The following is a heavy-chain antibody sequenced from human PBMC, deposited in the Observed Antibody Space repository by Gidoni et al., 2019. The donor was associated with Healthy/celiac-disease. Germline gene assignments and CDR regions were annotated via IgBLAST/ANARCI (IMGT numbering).Heavy chain of an antibody. Sequence: EVQLVESGGGLVQPGRSLRLSCAASGFTFDDYAMHWVRQAPGKGLEWVSGISWNSGSIGYADSVKGRFTISRDNAKNSLYLQMNSLRAEDTALYYCAKDRAIQLWFGVFDYWGQGTLVTVSS. CDR1: GFTFDDYA. D-gene: IGHD5-18*01. CDR3: AKDRAIQLWFGVFDY. V-gene: IGHV3-9*01. J-gene: IGHJ4*02. CDR2: ISWNSGSI.